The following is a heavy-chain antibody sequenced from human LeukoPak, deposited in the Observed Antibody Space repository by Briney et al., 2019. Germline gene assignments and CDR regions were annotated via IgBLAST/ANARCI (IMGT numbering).Heavy chain of an antibody. D-gene: IGHD3-22*01. Sequence: ESGPTLVKPTQTLTLTCTFSGFSLSTSGVGVGWIRQPPGKALEWLALIYWDDDKRYSPSLKSRLTITKDTSKNQVVLTMTNMDPVDTATYYCAHIIFGYYYDTRAVYYFDYWGQGTLVTVSS. CDR3: AHIIFGYYYDTRAVYYFDY. V-gene: IGHV2-5*02. J-gene: IGHJ4*02. CDR2: IYWDDDK. CDR1: GFSLSTSGVG.